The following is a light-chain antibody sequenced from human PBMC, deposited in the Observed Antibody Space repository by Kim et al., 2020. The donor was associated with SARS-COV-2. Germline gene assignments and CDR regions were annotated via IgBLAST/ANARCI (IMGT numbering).Light chain of an antibody. CDR3: SSYTSSSTFEV. CDR2: DVS. CDR1: SSDVGGYNY. J-gene: IGLJ2*01. V-gene: IGLV2-14*01. Sequence: QSALTQPASVSGSPGQSITISCTGTSSDVGGYNYVSWYQQHPGKAPKLMIYDVSKRPSGGSNRFSGSKSGNTAYLTIYGLQAEHEADYYCSSYTSSSTFEVFGGGTQLTVL.